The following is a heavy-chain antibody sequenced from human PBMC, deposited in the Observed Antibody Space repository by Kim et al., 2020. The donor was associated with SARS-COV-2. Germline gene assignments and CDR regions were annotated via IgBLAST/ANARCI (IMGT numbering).Heavy chain of an antibody. Sequence: GGSLRLSCAASGFTVSSNYMSWVRQAPGKGLEWVSVIYAGDSTYYADSVKGRFTISGDNSKNTLYLQMNSLRAEDTAVYYCARERFGSGSYDYWGQGTLGTVSS. CDR2: IYAGDST. CDR1: GFTVSSNY. CDR3: ARERFGSGSYDY. D-gene: IGHD3-10*01. V-gene: IGHV3-53*01. J-gene: IGHJ4*02.